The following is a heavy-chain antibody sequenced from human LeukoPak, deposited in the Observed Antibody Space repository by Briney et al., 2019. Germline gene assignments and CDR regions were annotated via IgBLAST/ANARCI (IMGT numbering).Heavy chain of an antibody. J-gene: IGHJ4*02. CDR3: ARSAFLVTAPGLYYFDY. CDR2: IYNSGST. CDR1: GGSISTYY. D-gene: IGHD6-13*01. Sequence: PSETLSLTCTVSGGSISTYYWTWIRQPAGKGLEWIGHIYNSGSTNYNPSLKGRVTMSVATSKNQFSLHLSSVTAADTAVYYCARSAFLVTAPGLYYFDYWGQGTLVAVSS. V-gene: IGHV4-4*07.